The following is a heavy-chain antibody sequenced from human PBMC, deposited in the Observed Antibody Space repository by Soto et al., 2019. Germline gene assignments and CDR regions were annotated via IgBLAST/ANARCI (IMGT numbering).Heavy chain of an antibody. CDR3: ARGYSLGELSLIAY. J-gene: IGHJ4*02. Sequence: EVQLVESGGGLVQPGGSLRLSCAASGFTFSSYEMNWVRQAPGKGLEWVSYISSSGSTIYYADSVKGRFTISRDNAKNSLYLQMNSLRAEDTAVYYCARGYSLGELSLIAYWGQGTLVTVSS. V-gene: IGHV3-48*03. D-gene: IGHD3-16*02. CDR2: ISSSGSTI. CDR1: GFTFSSYE.